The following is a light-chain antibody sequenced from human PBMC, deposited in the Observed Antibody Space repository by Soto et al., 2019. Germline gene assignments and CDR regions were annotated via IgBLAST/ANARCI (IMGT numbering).Light chain of an antibody. CDR3: QQRYSTPRT. V-gene: IGKV1-39*01. Sequence: EIQMTQSPSSLSASVGDRVTLAWLASQSISSYLNWYQKKTGKDPKLLIYAAYSLQSGVPSRFSVSRSGTDFTLTIRSLQPEECATYDGQQRYSTPRTRGQGTKVDIK. J-gene: IGKJ1*01. CDR2: AAY. CDR1: QSISSY.